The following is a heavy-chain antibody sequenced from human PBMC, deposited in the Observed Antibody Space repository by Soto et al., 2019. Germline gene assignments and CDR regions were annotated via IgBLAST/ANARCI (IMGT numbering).Heavy chain of an antibody. CDR3: ARDGAPVTVTNNYGWFDP. CDR1: GFTFSSYE. D-gene: IGHD4-17*01. V-gene: IGHV3-48*03. J-gene: IGHJ5*02. Sequence: GGSLRLSCAASGFTFSSYEMNWVRQAPGKGLEWVSYISSSGSTIYYADSVKGRFTISRDNAKNSLYLQMNSLRAEDTAVYYCARDGAPVTVTNNYGWFDPWGQGTLVTVSS. CDR2: ISSSGSTI.